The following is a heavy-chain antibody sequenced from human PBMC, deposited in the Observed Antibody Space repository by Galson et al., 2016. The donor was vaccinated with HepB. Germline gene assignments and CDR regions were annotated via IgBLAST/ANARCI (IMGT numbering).Heavy chain of an antibody. CDR2: IYSGGTT. J-gene: IGHJ6*02. Sequence: SLRLSCAASGFTVSNNYMNWVRQAPGKGLEWVSLIYSGGTTYYADSVKGRFTISRDSSKNTLYLQINSLRAEDTAVYYCAKGEVWGSRYFYGVDVWGQGTTVTVSS. V-gene: IGHV3-66*01. CDR3: AKGEVWGSRYFYGVDV. D-gene: IGHD7-27*01. CDR1: GFTVSNNY.